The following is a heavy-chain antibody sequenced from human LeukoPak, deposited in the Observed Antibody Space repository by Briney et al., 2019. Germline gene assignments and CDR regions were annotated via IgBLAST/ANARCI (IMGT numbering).Heavy chain of an antibody. J-gene: IGHJ3*02. Sequence: SETLSLTRTVSGGSVSSGSYYWSWIRQPPGKGLEWIGYIYYSGSTNYNPSLKSRVTISVDTSKNQFSLKLSSVTAADTAVYYCARAPPSKWFRRRDAFDIWGQGTMVTVSS. D-gene: IGHD3-22*01. CDR1: GGSVSSGSYY. CDR2: IYYSGST. V-gene: IGHV4-61*01. CDR3: ARAPPSKWFRRRDAFDI.